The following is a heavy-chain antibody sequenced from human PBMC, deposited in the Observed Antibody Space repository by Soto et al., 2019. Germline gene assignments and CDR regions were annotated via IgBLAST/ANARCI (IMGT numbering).Heavy chain of an antibody. CDR3: TVQAGGSGSYYGMDV. D-gene: IGHD3-10*01. CDR2: IRSKAYGGTT. CDR1: GFTFGDYA. Sequence: SLRLSCTASGFTFGDYAMSWFRQAPGKGLEWVGFIRSKAYGGTTEYAASVKGRFTISRDDSKSIAYLQMNSLKTEDTAVYYCTVQAGGSGSYYGMDVWGQGTTVTVSS. V-gene: IGHV3-49*03. J-gene: IGHJ6*02.